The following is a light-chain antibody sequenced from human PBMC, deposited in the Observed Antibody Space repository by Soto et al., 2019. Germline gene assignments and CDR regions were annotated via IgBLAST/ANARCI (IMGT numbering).Light chain of an antibody. CDR3: QQYNNWPPPT. Sequence: EIVMTQSPATLSVSPGERATLSCRASQSVSGNLAWYQQKPGQAPRLLIYGASTRATGIPARFSGSGSGTEFTLTISSLQSEDFEVYYCQQYNNWPPPTFGEGTKVEIK. CDR1: QSVSGN. J-gene: IGKJ1*01. CDR2: GAS. V-gene: IGKV3-15*01.